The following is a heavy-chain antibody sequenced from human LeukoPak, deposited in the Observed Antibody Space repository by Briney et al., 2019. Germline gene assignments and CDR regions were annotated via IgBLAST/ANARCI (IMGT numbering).Heavy chain of an antibody. J-gene: IGHJ5*02. Sequence: SSETLSLTCTVSGGSISSYYWGWIRQPPGKGLEWIGSIYYSGSTYYNPSLKSRVTISVDTSKNQFSLKLSSVTAADTAVYYCARALLLWFGEPQSRFDPWGQGTLVTVSS. V-gene: IGHV4-39*07. CDR3: ARALLLWFGEPQSRFDP. D-gene: IGHD3-10*01. CDR2: IYYSGST. CDR1: GGSISSYY.